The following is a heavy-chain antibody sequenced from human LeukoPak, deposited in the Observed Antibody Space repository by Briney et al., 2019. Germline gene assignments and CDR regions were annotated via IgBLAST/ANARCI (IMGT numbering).Heavy chain of an antibody. V-gene: IGHV3-23*01. CDR2: IDYDGGSG. Sequence: PGGSLRLSCTFSGFTLSSYEMNWIREAPGKGLEWVSSIDYDGGSGHYADSVKGRFTISRDNSNNTLFLHLNSLRGEDTAVYYCTRNSGWYGLSWGQGTLVTVSS. CDR1: GFTLSSYE. J-gene: IGHJ1*01. D-gene: IGHD6-19*01. CDR3: TRNSGWYGLS.